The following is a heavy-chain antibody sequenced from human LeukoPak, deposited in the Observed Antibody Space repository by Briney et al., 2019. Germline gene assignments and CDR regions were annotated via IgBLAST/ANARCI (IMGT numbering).Heavy chain of an antibody. J-gene: IGHJ6*03. V-gene: IGHV3-23*01. CDR2: ISGSGYYT. Sequence: PGGSLRLSCEASGFTFGSLAMSWVRQAPGKGLEWVSGISGSGYYTYYADSVKGRFTISRDNSKNTLYIEMNSLRAEDTAVYYCAKDGSWGDYYFYFYMDVWGKGTTVTVSS. D-gene: IGHD3-16*01. CDR3: AKDGSWGDYYFYFYMDV. CDR1: GFTFGSLA.